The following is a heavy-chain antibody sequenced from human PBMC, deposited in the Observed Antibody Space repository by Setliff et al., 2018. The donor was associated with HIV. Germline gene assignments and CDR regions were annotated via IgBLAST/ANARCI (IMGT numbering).Heavy chain of an antibody. J-gene: IGHJ4*02. CDR3: ARCNYYGSGSYYMGYYFDH. CDR1: GYTFTGYS. CDR2: INPSSGTT. D-gene: IGHD3-10*01. V-gene: IGHV1-46*01. Sequence: ASVKVSCKASGYTFTGYSMHWVRQAPGQGLEWMGIINPSSGTTRYAQKFQGRVTMTRDTSTSTVYMELSGLRSEDTAVYYCARCNYYGSGSYYMGYYFDHWGQGNLVTVSS.